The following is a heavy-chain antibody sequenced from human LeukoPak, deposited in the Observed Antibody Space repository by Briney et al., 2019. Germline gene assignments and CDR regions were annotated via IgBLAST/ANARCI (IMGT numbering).Heavy chain of an antibody. V-gene: IGHV3-74*01. CDR3: ATKRGSGSYLIDY. J-gene: IGHJ4*01. CDR2: INSDGSSR. CDR1: GFTFSSYW. Sequence: GGSLRLSCAASGFTFSSYWMHWVRQGPGKALVWVSRINSDGSSRSYADSVKGRFTISRDNAKNTLHLQMNSLRAEDSAVYYCATKRGSGSYLIDYWGHGTLVTVSS. D-gene: IGHD3-10*01.